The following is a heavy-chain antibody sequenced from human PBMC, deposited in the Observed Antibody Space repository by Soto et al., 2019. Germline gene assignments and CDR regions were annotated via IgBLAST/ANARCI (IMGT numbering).Heavy chain of an antibody. CDR2: ILPFFDEA. Sequence: QVQLVQSGAEVKKPGSSVKVSCKAFGGTFSRLAVSWVRQAPGQGLEWMGGILPFFDEARYERKFKGRLMITAYKSTGTAYMELSSLTSDDTAVYYCAPENTIGGRPDSWGKRTLVTVS. CDR3: APENTIGGRPDS. V-gene: IGHV1-69*06. D-gene: IGHD3-16*01. J-gene: IGHJ5*01. CDR1: GGTFSRLA.